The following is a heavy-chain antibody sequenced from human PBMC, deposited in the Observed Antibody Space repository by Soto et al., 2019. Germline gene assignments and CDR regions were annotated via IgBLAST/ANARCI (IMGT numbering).Heavy chain of an antibody. CDR1: GFTISRNY. CDR2: IYSAGNT. J-gene: IGHJ4*02. CDR3: ARGRDGYNFLYEPT. V-gene: IGHV3-53*01. Sequence: GGSLRLSFAASGFTISRNYMSWVRQAPGKGLEWVSVIYSAGNTYYADSVKGRFSISRDNSKNTVYLQMNSLRVEDTAVYYCARGRDGYNFLYEPTWGQGTLVTVSS. D-gene: IGHD5-12*01.